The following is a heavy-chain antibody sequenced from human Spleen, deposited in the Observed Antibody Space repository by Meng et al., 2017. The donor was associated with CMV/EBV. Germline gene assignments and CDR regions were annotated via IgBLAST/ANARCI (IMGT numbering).Heavy chain of an antibody. D-gene: IGHD2-8*01. CDR3: ARHFDCTNAVCYGGGYFDL. CDR2: IYYSGST. V-gene: IGHV4-39*01. Sequence: GSLRLSCTVSGGSISSSSYYWGWIRQPPGKGLEWIGSIYYSGSTYYNPSLKSRVTISVDTSKNQFSLKLSSVTAADTAVYYCARHFDCTNAVCYGGGYFDLWGRGTLVTVSS. J-gene: IGHJ2*01. CDR1: GGSISSSSYY.